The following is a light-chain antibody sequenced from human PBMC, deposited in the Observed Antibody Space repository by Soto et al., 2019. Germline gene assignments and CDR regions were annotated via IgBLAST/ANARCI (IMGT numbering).Light chain of an antibody. J-gene: IGKJ1*01. CDR3: QQYGSSRT. V-gene: IGKV3D-20*01. Sequence: EIVLTQSPATLSLSPGERATLSCGASQSVSSNYSAWYQQKPGLAPRLLIYDASNRATGIPDRFSGSGSGTDFTLTIGRLEPEDSAVYYCQQYGSSRTFGQGTKVEI. CDR2: DAS. CDR1: QSVSSNY.